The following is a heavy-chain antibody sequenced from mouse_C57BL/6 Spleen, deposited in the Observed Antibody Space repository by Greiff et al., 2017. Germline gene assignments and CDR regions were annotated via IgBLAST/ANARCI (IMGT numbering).Heavy chain of an antibody. CDR2: IYPRSGNT. CDR1: GYTFTSYG. V-gene: IGHV1-81*01. J-gene: IGHJ4*01. Sequence: VQLQQSGAELARPGASVKLSCKASGYTFTSYGISWVKQRTGQGLEWIGEIYPRSGNTYYNEKFKGKATLTADKSSSTAYMELRSLTSEDPAVYFCARGGTVVATKAMDYWGQGTSVTVSS. CDR3: ARGGTVVATKAMDY. D-gene: IGHD1-1*01.